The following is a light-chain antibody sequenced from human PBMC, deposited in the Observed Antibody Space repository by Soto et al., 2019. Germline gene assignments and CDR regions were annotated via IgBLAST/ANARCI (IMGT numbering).Light chain of an antibody. Sequence: QSALTQPASVSGSPGQSITISCTGTSSDVGGYNYVSWYQQHPGKAPKLMIYEVSNRPSGVSNRFSDSKSGNTAYLTISGLQSEDEADYYCSSYTSSSTYVFGTGTKLTVL. CDR1: SSDVGGYNY. CDR3: SSYTSSSTYV. CDR2: EVS. V-gene: IGLV2-14*01. J-gene: IGLJ1*01.